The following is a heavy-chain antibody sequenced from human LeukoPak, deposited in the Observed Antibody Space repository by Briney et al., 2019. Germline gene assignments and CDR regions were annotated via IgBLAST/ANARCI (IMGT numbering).Heavy chain of an antibody. CDR3: ARDLYYYDSSGYLHPGY. CDR1: GYTFTSYG. D-gene: IGHD3-22*01. J-gene: IGHJ4*02. Sequence: ASVKVSCKASGYTFTSYGISWVRQAPGQGLEWMGWISAYNGNTNYAQKLQGRVTMTTDTSTNTAYMELRSLRSDDTAVYYCARDLYYYDSSGYLHPGYWGQGTLVTVSS. CDR2: ISAYNGNT. V-gene: IGHV1-18*01.